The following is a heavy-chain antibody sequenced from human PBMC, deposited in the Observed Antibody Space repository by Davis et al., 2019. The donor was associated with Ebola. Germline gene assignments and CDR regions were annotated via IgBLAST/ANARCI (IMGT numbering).Heavy chain of an antibody. V-gene: IGHV1-18*04. CDR3: ARAARHCSPGCYFES. J-gene: IGHJ4*02. CDR1: GYTLTSYG. Sequence: SVQVSCKASGYTLTSYGITWVRQAPGQGLEWMGWINPHNGNTNYAQNVQGRVTMTTDTSTSTAYMEVGSLGSDDTAVYYCARAARHCSPGCYFESWGQGTLVTVSS. D-gene: IGHD2-21*02. CDR2: INPHNGNT.